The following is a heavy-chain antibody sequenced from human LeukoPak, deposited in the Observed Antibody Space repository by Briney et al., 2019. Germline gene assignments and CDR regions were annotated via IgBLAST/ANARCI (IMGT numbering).Heavy chain of an antibody. J-gene: IGHJ4*02. CDR1: GFTVSSNF. D-gene: IGHD4-17*01. CDR2: ISSGGTT. V-gene: IGHV3-53*04. CDR3: ARDRSYGDFAWGY. Sequence: PGGSLRLSCAASGFTVSSNFMTWVRQAPGKGLEWGSVISSGGTTYYADSVKGRFTISRHISKNTVYLQMNSLRAEDTAVYYCARDRSYGDFAWGYWGQGTLVTVSS.